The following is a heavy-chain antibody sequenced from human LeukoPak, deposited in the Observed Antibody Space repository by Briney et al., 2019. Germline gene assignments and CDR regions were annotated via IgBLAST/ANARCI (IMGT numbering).Heavy chain of an antibody. CDR3: ARRRRYDILTGYSSFDY. CDR2: IYYSGST. V-gene: IGHV4-39*01. J-gene: IGHJ4*02. D-gene: IGHD3-9*01. CDR1: GGSISSSSYY. Sequence: SETQSLTCTVSGGSISSSSYYWGWICQPPGKGLEWIGSIYYSGSTYYNPSLKSRVTISVDTSKNQFSLKLSSVTAADTAVYYCARRRRYDILTGYSSFDYWGQGTLVTVSS.